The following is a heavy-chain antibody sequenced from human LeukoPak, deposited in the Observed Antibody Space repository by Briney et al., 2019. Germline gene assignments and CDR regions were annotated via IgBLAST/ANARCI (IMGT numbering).Heavy chain of an antibody. Sequence: GGSLRLSCADSGFTFSTYCMHWVRQPPGKGLVWVSQICTDGGSIKYADSVRGRFTISRDNAKNTLYLQMNSLGTEDTAVYYCVRGVPVTPGIDYWGQGTLVTVSS. CDR2: ICTDGGSI. CDR1: GFTFSTYC. D-gene: IGHD2-2*01. J-gene: IGHJ4*02. CDR3: VRGVPVTPGIDY. V-gene: IGHV3-74*01.